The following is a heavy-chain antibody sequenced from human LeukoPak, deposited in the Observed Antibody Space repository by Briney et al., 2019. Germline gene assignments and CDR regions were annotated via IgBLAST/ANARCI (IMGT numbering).Heavy chain of an antibody. Sequence: GGSLRLSCAASGFTFNTYAMHWVRQAPGKGLEWVAGISYDGSNKYYADSVKGRFTISRDNSKDTLYLQMNSLRAEDTAVYYCARIGGSGWYWYFDLWGRGTLVTVSS. CDR2: ISYDGSNK. V-gene: IGHV3-30*14. J-gene: IGHJ2*01. CDR3: ARIGGSGWYWYFDL. CDR1: GFTFNTYA. D-gene: IGHD6-19*01.